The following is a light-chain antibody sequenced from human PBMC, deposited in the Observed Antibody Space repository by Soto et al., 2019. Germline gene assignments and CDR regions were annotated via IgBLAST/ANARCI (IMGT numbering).Light chain of an antibody. CDR3: QHYGYSPPFT. V-gene: IGKV3-20*01. CDR2: GTS. Sequence: EIVLTQSPGALSLSPGERATLSCRASQSVNNAYLGWHQQKPGQAPRLLISGTSSTATGIPDRFRGSGSGTDFTLTINRLEPEDFGVYYCQHYGYSPPFTFGQGTRLEIK. J-gene: IGKJ5*01. CDR1: QSVNNAY.